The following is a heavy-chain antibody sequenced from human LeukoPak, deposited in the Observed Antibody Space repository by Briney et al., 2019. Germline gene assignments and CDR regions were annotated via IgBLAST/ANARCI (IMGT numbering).Heavy chain of an antibody. CDR2: MNKDGSQK. CDR1: GFILSNHW. D-gene: IGHD1/OR15-1a*01. Sequence: GGSLRLSCAASGFILSNHWMTWVRQAPGKGPEWVANMNKDGSQKYYVDSVKGRFTISRDTAKNSLYLQMNNLRVEDTALYYCARNNDMDIWGQGTTVIVSS. V-gene: IGHV3-7*03. J-gene: IGHJ6*02. CDR3: ARNNDMDI.